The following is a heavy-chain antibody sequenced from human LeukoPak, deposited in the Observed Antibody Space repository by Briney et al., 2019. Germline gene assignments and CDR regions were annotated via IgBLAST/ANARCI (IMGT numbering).Heavy chain of an antibody. V-gene: IGHV3-13*01. J-gene: IGHJ3*02. Sequence: PGGSLRLSCAASGFTFSSYDMHWVRQATGKGLEWVSAIGTAGDTYYPGSVKGRFTISRDNSKNSLYLQMNSLRAEDTALYYCVKDGDYYGSGKGFAAFDIWGQGTMVTVSS. CDR1: GFTFSSYD. CDR2: IGTAGDT. D-gene: IGHD3-10*01. CDR3: VKDGDYYGSGKGFAAFDI.